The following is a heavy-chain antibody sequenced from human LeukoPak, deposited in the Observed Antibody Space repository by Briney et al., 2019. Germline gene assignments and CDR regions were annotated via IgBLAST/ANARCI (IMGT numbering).Heavy chain of an antibody. Sequence: PSETLSLTCTVSGGSISSYYWGWIRQPPGKGLEWIGWSYHRGSTSYNPSLKSRVAISVDTSKNQFSLKLSSVTAADTAMYYCTRDRELGYWGQGTLVTVSS. CDR2: SYHRGST. J-gene: IGHJ4*02. D-gene: IGHD1-1*01. V-gene: IGHV4-59*01. CDR1: GGSISSYY. CDR3: TRDRELGY.